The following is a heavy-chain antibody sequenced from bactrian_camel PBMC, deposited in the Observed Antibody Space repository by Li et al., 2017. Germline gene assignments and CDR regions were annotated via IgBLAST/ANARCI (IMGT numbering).Heavy chain of an antibody. Sequence: QLVESGGGSVQAGGSLTLSCAASGDAASVYYMAWFRQGPGHEREGVACISTGGGGSAYADSVKGRFTISLDNAKNMMYLQMHSLKPEDTAMYYCVAQRGPYCDYSGSWSLLGLWSDRGQGTQVTVS. V-gene: IGHV3S28*01. J-gene: IGHJ4*01. CDR3: VAQRGPYCDYSGSWSLLGLWSD. D-gene: IGHD4*01. CDR1: GDAASVYY. CDR2: ISTGGGGS.